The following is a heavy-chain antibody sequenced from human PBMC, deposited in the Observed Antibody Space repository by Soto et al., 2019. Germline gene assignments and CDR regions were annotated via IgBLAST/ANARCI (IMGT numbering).Heavy chain of an antibody. V-gene: IGHV3-23*01. CDR1: GFTFSSNA. CDR2: ITNTGGDT. D-gene: IGHD3-10*01. Sequence: EVQLLESGGDLVQPGGSLRLSCAASGFTFSSNAMSWVRQAPGKGLGWVSVITNTGGDTLYADSVKGRFTMSRDNSKNILYLQMNSLRAEDTAIYYCARASGESYPGSRVFDSWGQGTRVTVTS. J-gene: IGHJ4*02. CDR3: ARASGESYPGSRVFDS.